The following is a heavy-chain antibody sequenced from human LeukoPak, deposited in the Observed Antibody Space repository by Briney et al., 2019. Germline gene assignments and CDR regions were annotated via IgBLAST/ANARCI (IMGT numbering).Heavy chain of an antibody. V-gene: IGHV4-61*02. CDR1: GNSISSGDNY. J-gene: IGHJ4*02. Sequence: PSETLSLTCTVSGNSISSGDNYWSWIRQPAGKGLEWIGRIYTSGSTNYNPSLKSRVTISGDTSKNQFSLRLSSVTAADTAVYYCARASYSYDINGWVPFDYWGQGTLVSVSS. D-gene: IGHD3-22*01. CDR2: IYTSGST. CDR3: ARASYSYDINGWVPFDY.